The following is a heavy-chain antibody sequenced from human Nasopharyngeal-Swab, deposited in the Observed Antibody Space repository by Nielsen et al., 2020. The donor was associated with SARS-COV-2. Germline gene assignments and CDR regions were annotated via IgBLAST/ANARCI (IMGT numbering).Heavy chain of an antibody. Sequence: VRQAPGKGLEWVALIYGGGFVTHYVDSVKGRFTVSRDDSRGTLSLQMNSLRGDDTAVYYCASARGSFDYWGQGAVVTVSS. CDR2: IYGGGFVT. J-gene: IGHJ4*02. CDR3: ASARGSFDY. V-gene: IGHV3-23*03.